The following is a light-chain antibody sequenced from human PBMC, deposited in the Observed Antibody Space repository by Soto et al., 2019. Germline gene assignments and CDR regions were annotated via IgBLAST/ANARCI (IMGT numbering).Light chain of an antibody. CDR3: QSYDSRVRGV. Sequence: QSVLTQPPSVSGAPGQRVTISCTGSSSNIGAGYNVHWYQQLPGTAPKLLIYGNSNRPSGVPDRFSGSKSGTSASLAITGLQAEDEADYYCQSYDSRVRGVFGGGTKVTVL. CDR2: GNS. V-gene: IGLV1-40*01. CDR1: SSNIGAGYN. J-gene: IGLJ2*01.